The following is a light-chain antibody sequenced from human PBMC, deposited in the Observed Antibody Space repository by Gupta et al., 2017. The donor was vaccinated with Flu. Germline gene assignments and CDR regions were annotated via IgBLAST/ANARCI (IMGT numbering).Light chain of an antibody. Sequence: QSALTQQRSVSGSPGKSVTISCTGTSSDVGGYNYVSWYQQHPGKAPKLMIYDVRKRPSGVPDRFSGSKSGNTASLTISGLQAEDEADYYCCSYAGSYTWVFGGGTKLTVL. CDR2: DVR. V-gene: IGLV2-11*01. CDR3: CSYAGSYTWV. CDR1: SSDVGGYNY. J-gene: IGLJ3*02.